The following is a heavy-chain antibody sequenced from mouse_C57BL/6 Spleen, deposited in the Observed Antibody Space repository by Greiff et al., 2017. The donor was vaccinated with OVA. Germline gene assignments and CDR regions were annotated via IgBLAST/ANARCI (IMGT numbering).Heavy chain of an antibody. V-gene: IGHV1-63*01. CDR2: IYPGGGYT. Sequence: QVQLQQSGAELVRPGTSVKMSCKASGYTFTNYWIGWAKQRPGHGLEWIGDIYPGGGYTNYNEKFKGKATLTADKSSSTAYMQFSSLTSEDSAIYYCARSYYYGSSSHWYCDVWGTGTTVTVSS. D-gene: IGHD1-1*01. CDR1: GYTFTNYW. CDR3: ARSYYYGSSSHWYCDV. J-gene: IGHJ1*03.